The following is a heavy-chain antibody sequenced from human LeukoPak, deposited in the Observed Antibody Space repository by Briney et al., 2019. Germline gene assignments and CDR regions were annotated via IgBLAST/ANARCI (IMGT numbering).Heavy chain of an antibody. CDR2: INHSGST. D-gene: IGHD4-17*01. CDR3: ARGRGTVTSKIDY. V-gene: IGHV4-34*01. Sequence: PSETLSLTCAVYGGSFSGYYWSWVRQPPGKGLEWIGEINHSGSTNYNPSLKSRVTISVDTSKNQISLKLSSVTAADTAVYYCARGRGTVTSKIDYWGQGTLVTVSS. CDR1: GGSFSGYY. J-gene: IGHJ4*02.